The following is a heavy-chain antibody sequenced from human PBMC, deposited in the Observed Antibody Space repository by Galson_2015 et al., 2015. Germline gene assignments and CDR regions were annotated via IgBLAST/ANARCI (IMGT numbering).Heavy chain of an antibody. CDR3: AHSGDSSGSYSNWFDP. CDR1: GFSLSTSGVG. J-gene: IGHJ5*02. V-gene: IGHV2-5*02. CDR2: IYLDDDK. Sequence: PALVKPTQTLTLTCTFSGFSLSTSGVGVGWVRQPPGKALEWLAVIYLDDDKRYIPSLKSRLTLTKDTSKNQVVLTMTNMDPVDTATYYCAHSGDSSGSYSNWFDPWGQGILVTVSS. D-gene: IGHD3-10*01.